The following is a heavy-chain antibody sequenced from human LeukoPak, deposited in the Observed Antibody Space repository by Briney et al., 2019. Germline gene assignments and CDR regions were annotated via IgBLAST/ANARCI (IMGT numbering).Heavy chain of an antibody. D-gene: IGHD4-23*01. Sequence: SETLSLTCTVSGGSISSYYWSWIRQPPGKGLEWIGYIYYSGSTNYNPSLKSRVTISVDTSKNQFSLKLSSVTAADTAVYYCARVMRGKTWTTVVRPWFSFDYWGQGTLVTVSS. CDR1: GGSISSYY. CDR3: ARVMRGKTWTTVVRPWFSFDY. V-gene: IGHV4-59*01. J-gene: IGHJ4*02. CDR2: IYYSGST.